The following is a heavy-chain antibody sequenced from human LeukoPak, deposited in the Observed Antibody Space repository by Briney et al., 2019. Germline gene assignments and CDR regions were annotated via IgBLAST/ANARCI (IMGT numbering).Heavy chain of an antibody. CDR2: IYSGGTT. CDR1: GFTASSNY. CDR3: ARAPNRAYYMDV. Sequence: PGGSLRLSCAVSGFTASSNYMSWVRQAPGKGLEWVSVIYSGGTTYYADSVKGRFTISRDNSKNTLYLQMNSLRAEDTAVYYCARAPNRAYYMDVWGKGTTVTVSS. V-gene: IGHV3-53*01. J-gene: IGHJ6*03. D-gene: IGHD7-27*01.